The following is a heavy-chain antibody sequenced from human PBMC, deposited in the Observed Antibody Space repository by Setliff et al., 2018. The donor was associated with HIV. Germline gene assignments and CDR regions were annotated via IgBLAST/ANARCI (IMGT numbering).Heavy chain of an antibody. V-gene: IGHV4-59*01. CDR3: AKQPGGHSFFDH. J-gene: IGHJ4*02. CDR1: GGSISSYY. Sequence: SETLSLTCTVSGGSISSYYWSWIRQPPGKGLEWIGYIYYSGSTNYNPSLKSRVTISVDTSKNQFSLKLSSVTAADTAVYYCAKQPGGHSFFDHWGQGILVTVSS. CDR2: IYYSGST. D-gene: IGHD1-1*01.